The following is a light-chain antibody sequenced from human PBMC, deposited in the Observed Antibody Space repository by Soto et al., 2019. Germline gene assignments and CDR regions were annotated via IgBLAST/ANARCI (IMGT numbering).Light chain of an antibody. Sequence: EIVLTQSPGTLSLSPGERATLSCRASQSVTSSYLAWYQQKPGQAPRLLIYGASTRATGIPARFMGSGSGTDFTLTINSLAPEDFATYYCQQLNNYPPITFGQGTRLEIK. V-gene: IGKV3-20*01. CDR1: QSVTSSY. CDR3: QQLNNYPPIT. J-gene: IGKJ5*01. CDR2: GAS.